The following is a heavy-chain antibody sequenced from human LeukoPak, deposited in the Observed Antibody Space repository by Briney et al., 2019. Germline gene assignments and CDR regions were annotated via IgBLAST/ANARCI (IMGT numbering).Heavy chain of an antibody. V-gene: IGHV3-30-3*01. CDR2: ISYDGSNK. D-gene: IGHD3-10*01. J-gene: IGHJ5*02. Sequence: GGSLRLSCAASGFTFSSYAMHWVRQAPGKGLEWVAVISYDGSNKYYADSVKGRFTISRDNAKNSLYLQMNSLRAEDTAVYYCAREENHYGSGSYPNWFDPWGQGTLVTVSS. CDR3: AREENHYGSGSYPNWFDP. CDR1: GFTFSSYA.